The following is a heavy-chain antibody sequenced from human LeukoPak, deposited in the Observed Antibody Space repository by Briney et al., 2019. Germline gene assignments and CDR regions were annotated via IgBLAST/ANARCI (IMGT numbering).Heavy chain of an antibody. Sequence: ASVKVSCKTSGYTFTSLYIHWVRQAPGQGLEWMGIINPGGGFKINRQMFQDRVTMTRDTSTSTVYMELSSLRSKDTALYYCAGDSSGFYSNAFDIWGQGTMVTVSS. V-gene: IGHV1-46*01. CDR3: AGDSSGFYSNAFDI. D-gene: IGHD3-22*01. CDR1: GYTFTSLY. CDR2: INPGGGFK. J-gene: IGHJ3*02.